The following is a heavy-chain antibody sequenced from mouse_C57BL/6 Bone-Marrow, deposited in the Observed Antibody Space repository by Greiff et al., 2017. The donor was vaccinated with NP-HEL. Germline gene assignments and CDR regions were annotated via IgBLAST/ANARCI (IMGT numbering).Heavy chain of an antibody. J-gene: IGHJ1*03. Sequence: VQLQQSGPELVKPGASVKISCKASGYSFTDYYMHWVKQSTGQSLEWIGVINPNYGSTSYNQKFKGKATLTVDKSSSTAYMQLNSLTSADSAVDYWARWPPGAVPHWYCEFWGTGTTVTVSS. CDR3: ARWPPGAVPHWYCEF. V-gene: IGHV1-39*01. CDR2: INPNYGST. D-gene: IGHD1-1*01. CDR1: GYSFTDYY.